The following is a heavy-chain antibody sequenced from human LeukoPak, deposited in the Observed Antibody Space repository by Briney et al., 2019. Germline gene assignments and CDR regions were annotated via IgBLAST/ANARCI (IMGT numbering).Heavy chain of an antibody. D-gene: IGHD3-22*01. Sequence: SETLSLTCTVSGGSISSGSYYWGWIRQPPGKGLEWIGSIYHSGSTYYNPSLKSRVTISVDTSKNQFSLKLSSVTAADTAVYYCARDQYYYDSSGYYYGDLGDYWGQGTLVTVSS. CDR2: IYHSGST. V-gene: IGHV4-39*07. CDR3: ARDQYYYDSSGYYYGDLGDY. J-gene: IGHJ4*02. CDR1: GGSISSGSYY.